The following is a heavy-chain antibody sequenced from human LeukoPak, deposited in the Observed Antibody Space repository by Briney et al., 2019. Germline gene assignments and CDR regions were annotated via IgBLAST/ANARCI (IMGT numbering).Heavy chain of an antibody. CDR3: ARPNGKGANWFDP. D-gene: IGHD4-17*01. V-gene: IGHV1-18*04. CDR2: ISAYNGNT. J-gene: IGHJ5*02. Sequence: AASVKVSCKASGYTFTKYYMHWVRQAPGQGLEWMGWISAYNGNTNYAQKLRGRVTMTIDTSTSTVYMELGSLRSDDTAVYYCARPNGKGANWFDPWGQGTLVTVSS. CDR1: GYTFTKYY.